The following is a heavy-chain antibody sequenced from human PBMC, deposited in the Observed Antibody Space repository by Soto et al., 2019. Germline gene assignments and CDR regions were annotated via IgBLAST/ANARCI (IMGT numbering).Heavy chain of an antibody. CDR2: IYWDDDK. D-gene: IGHD1-1*01. V-gene: IGHV2-5*02. CDR1: GFSLTSSGVG. CDR3: ARSLSSSGTTFDY. J-gene: IGHJ4*02. Sequence: QITLKESGPPLVKPTQTLMLTCTVSGFSLTSSGVGVGWIRQPPGNALEWLALIYWDDDKRYSPSLKTRLTITRDTSKTQVVLTLTNMDAVNTATYYSARSLSSSGTTFDYWGQGTLVTVSS.